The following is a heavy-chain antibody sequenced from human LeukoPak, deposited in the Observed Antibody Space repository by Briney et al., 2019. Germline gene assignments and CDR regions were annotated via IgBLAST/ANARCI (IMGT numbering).Heavy chain of an antibody. CDR1: GGSISSGGYY. CDR3: ARGPLRVAATSLARNWFDP. Sequence: SETLSLTCTVSGGSISSGGYYWSWIRQHPGTGLEWIGYVYYSGSTYYNPSLKSRVTISVGTSKNQFSLKLRSVTAADTAVYYCARGPLRVAATSLARNWFDPWGQGTLVTVSS. J-gene: IGHJ5*02. D-gene: IGHD6-13*01. CDR2: VYYSGST. V-gene: IGHV4-31*03.